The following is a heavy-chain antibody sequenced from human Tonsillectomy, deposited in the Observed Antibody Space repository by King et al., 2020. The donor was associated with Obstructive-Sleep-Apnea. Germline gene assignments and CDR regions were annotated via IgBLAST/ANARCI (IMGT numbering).Heavy chain of an antibody. V-gene: IGHV5-10-1*01. CDR1: GYNFRSYW. Sequence: QLVQSGAEVKKPGESLTISCKASGYNFRSYWISWVRQMPGKGLEWMGRIDPADSYTKYSPSFQGHVTISADKSVSTTYLQWSSLKASDTAVYYCSRLAGSGSHGDVDYWGQGTLVTVSS. CDR3: SRLAGSGSHGDVDY. CDR2: IDPADSYT. D-gene: IGHD3-10*01. J-gene: IGHJ4*02.